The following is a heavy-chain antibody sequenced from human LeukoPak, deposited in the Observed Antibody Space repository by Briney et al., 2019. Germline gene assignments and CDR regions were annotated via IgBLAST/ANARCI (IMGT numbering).Heavy chain of an antibody. CDR3: ARGEGSSGWYFDY. CDR1: GFTFXSSW. D-gene: IGHD6-19*01. Sequence: GSLRLSXXXXGFTFXSSWMHWVRHAPGKGLVWVSRINSDGSTTIYAGSVKGRFTISRDNAKNTLYLQMNSLRAEDTAVYYCARGEGSSGWYFDYSGQGTLVTVSS. V-gene: IGHV3-74*01. CDR2: INSDGSTT. J-gene: IGHJ4*02.